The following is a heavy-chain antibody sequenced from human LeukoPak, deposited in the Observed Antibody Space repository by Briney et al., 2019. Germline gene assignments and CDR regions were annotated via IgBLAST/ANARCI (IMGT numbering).Heavy chain of an antibody. CDR3: AKDRHYYGSGSFYTYFDY. J-gene: IGHJ4*02. V-gene: IGHV3-23*01. D-gene: IGHD3-10*01. CDR1: GFTFNSYA. Sequence: GGSLRLSCAASGFTFNSYAMSWVRQAPGKGLEWVSLISGSGDSTYNADSVKGRFTISRDNSQNTLYLQMNSLRAEDTAVYYCAKDRHYYGSGSFYTYFDYWGQGTLVTVSS. CDR2: ISGSGDST.